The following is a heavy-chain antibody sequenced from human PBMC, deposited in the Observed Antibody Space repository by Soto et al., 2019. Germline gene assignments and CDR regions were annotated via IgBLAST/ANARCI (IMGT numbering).Heavy chain of an antibody. D-gene: IGHD1-26*01. CDR2: ITGSGGST. V-gene: IGHV3-23*01. Sequence: GGSLRLSCAASGFTFSSYAMSWVRQAPGKGLEWVSRITGSGGSTDYADSVKGRFTISRDNSKNTLYVQMDSLRAEDTAVYYCTRDLLGAPRAYYFHYWGQGTLVTVSS. J-gene: IGHJ4*02. CDR1: GFTFSSYA. CDR3: TRDLLGAPRAYYFHY.